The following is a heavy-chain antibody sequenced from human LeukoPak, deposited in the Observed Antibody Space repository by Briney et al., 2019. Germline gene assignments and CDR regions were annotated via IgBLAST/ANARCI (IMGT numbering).Heavy chain of an antibody. CDR2: IYHSGST. CDR1: AYSISSANY. J-gene: IGHJ4*02. V-gene: IGHV4-38-2*02. CDR3: ARFITSGYYYFDY. Sequence: SETLSLTCTVSAYSISSANYWGWIQQPPGKGLEWIGIIYHSGSTYYNPSLKSRVSTSVDTSKNQFSLGLTSVTAADTAVYYCARFITSGYYYFDYWGQGTLVTVSS. D-gene: IGHD5-12*01.